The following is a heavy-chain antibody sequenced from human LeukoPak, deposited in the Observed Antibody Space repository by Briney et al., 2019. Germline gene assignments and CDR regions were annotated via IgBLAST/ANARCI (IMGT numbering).Heavy chain of an antibody. Sequence: GGSLRLSCAASGFTFSSYAMSWVRQAPGKGLEWVSSVSGSGGSTYYADSVKGRFTISRDNSKNTLYLQMNSLRAEDAAVYYCAKDAEYYDFWSGYYPHLDYWGQGTLVTVSS. CDR2: VSGSGGST. D-gene: IGHD3-3*01. V-gene: IGHV3-23*01. CDR3: AKDAEYYDFWSGYYPHLDY. J-gene: IGHJ4*02. CDR1: GFTFSSYA.